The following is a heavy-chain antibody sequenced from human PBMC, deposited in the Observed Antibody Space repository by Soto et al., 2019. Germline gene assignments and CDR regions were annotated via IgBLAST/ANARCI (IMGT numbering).Heavy chain of an antibody. V-gene: IGHV3-33*01. CDR2: IWYDGSSK. CDR3: ARDSGIAAAGRIIYYYYYMDV. D-gene: IGHD6-13*01. Sequence: PGGSLRLSCAASGFTFSSYGMHWVRQAPGKGLEWVAVIWYDGSSKYYADSVKGRFTISRDNSKNTLYLQMNSLRAEDTAVYYCARDSGIAAAGRIIYYYYYMDVWGKGTTVTVSS. J-gene: IGHJ6*03. CDR1: GFTFSSYG.